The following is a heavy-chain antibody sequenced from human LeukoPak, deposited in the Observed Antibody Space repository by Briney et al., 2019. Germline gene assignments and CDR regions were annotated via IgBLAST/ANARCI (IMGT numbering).Heavy chain of an antibody. Sequence: ASVKVSCKASGYTFTSYGISWVRQAPGQGLEWMGWISAYNGNTNYAQKLQGRVTMTTDTSTSTAYMELRSLRSDDTAVYYCARGGVWGIAAAGSPPYYYYMDVWGKGTTVTVSS. CDR1: GYTFTSYG. CDR2: ISAYNGNT. CDR3: ARGGVWGIAAAGSPPYYYYMDV. D-gene: IGHD6-13*01. J-gene: IGHJ6*03. V-gene: IGHV1-18*01.